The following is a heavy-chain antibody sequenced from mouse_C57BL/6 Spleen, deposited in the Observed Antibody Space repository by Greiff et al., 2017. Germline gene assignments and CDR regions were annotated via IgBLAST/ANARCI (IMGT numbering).Heavy chain of an antibody. Sequence: EVKLMESGGGLVKPGGSLKLSCAASGFTFSDYGMHWVRQAPEKGLEWVAYISSGSSTIYYADTVKGRFTISRDNAKNTLFLQMTSLRSEDTAMYYCARGHYYGSPYWYFEVWGAGTTVTVSS. CDR1: GFTFSDYG. D-gene: IGHD1-1*01. CDR3: ARGHYYGSPYWYFEV. CDR2: ISSGSSTI. V-gene: IGHV5-17*01. J-gene: IGHJ1*01.